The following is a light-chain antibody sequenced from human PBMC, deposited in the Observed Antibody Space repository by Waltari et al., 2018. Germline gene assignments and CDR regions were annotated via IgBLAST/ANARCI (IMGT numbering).Light chain of an antibody. V-gene: IGKV3-20*01. CDR1: QSISRH. Sequence: EIVLTQSPGTLSLSPGERATLSCRASQSISRHLVWYQQKPGQAPRLLIDEASRRATGIPGRFSGSGSGTDFSLTISRLEAEDVAGYYCQNYERLPATFGQGTKVEIE. J-gene: IGKJ1*01. CDR2: EAS. CDR3: QNYERLPAT.